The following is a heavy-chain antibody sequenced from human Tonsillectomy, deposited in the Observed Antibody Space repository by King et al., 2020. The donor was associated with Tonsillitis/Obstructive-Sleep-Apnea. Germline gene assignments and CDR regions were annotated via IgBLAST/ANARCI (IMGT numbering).Heavy chain of an antibody. V-gene: IGHV2-70*11. Sequence: VTLKESGPALVKPTQTLTLTCTFSGFSLSTIGMCVNWIRQPPGKALEWLARIDWDDDKYYSTSMKTRLTISKDTSKNQVVLTMTNMDPVDTATYYCARIPGYSSAFNYMDVWGKGTTVTVSS. CDR1: GFSLSTIGMC. CDR2: IDWDDDK. CDR3: ARIPGYSSAFNYMDV. J-gene: IGHJ6*03. D-gene: IGHD6-25*01.